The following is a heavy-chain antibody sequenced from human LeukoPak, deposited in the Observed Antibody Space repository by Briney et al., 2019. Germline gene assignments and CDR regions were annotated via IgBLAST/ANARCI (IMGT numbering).Heavy chain of an antibody. D-gene: IGHD2-15*01. Sequence: SETLSLTCTVSGGSISSYYWSWIRQPPGKGLEWIGYIYYSGSTNYNPSLKSRVTISVDTSKNQFSQKLSSVTAADTAVYYCASSPYCSGGSCYSGAFDIWGQGTMVTVSS. CDR3: ASSPYCSGGSCYSGAFDI. J-gene: IGHJ3*02. CDR2: IYYSGST. V-gene: IGHV4-59*01. CDR1: GGSISSYY.